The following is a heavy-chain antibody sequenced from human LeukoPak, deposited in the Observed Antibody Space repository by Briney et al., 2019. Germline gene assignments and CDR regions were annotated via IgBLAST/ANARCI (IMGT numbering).Heavy chain of an antibody. J-gene: IGHJ4*02. V-gene: IGHV1-46*01. CDR2: INPSGGST. D-gene: IGHD1-26*01. CDR3: ARAVGATGNDY. CDR1: GYTFTNYD. Sequence: GASVKVSCKASGYTFTNYDISWVRQAPGQGLEWMGIINPSGGSTSYAQKFQGRVTMTRDTSTSTVYMELSSLRSEDTAVYYCARAVGATGNDYWGQGTLVTVSS.